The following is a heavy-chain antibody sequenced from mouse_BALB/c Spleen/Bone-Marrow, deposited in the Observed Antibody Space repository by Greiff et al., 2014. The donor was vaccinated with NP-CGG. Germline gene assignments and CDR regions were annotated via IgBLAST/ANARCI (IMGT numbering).Heavy chain of an antibody. CDR1: GFAFSDTW. CDR2: ISTKADDHAT. CDR3: TPHPFDY. Sequence: EVKLMESGGGLVQPGGSMKLSCAASGFAFSDTWLDWVRQSPEKGPEWVAEISTKADDHATFYAESVKGRFTISRDDSISSVYLQMNSLRAEDTGIYYCTPHPFDYWGQGTTLTVSS. V-gene: IGHV6-6*01. J-gene: IGHJ2*01.